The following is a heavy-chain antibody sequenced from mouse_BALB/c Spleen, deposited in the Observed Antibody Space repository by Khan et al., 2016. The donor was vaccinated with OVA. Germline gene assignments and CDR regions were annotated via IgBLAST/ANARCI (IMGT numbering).Heavy chain of an antibody. CDR3: TRDRIDY. Sequence: VELVESGAELAKPGASVQMSCKASGYTFTTYWMHWVKQRPGQGLEWIGYINPTSGYTDYSENFKDKATLSADISSSPAYMQLSRLTSEDSAVYYCTRDRIDYWGQGTTLTVSS. CDR2: INPTSGYT. J-gene: IGHJ2*01. V-gene: IGHV1-7*01. CDR1: GYTFTTYW.